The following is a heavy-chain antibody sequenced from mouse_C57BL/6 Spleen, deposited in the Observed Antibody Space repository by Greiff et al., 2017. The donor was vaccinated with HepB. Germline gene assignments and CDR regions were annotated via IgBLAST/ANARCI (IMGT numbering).Heavy chain of an antibody. V-gene: IGHV14-4*01. CDR2: IDPENGDT. J-gene: IGHJ4*01. CDR1: GFNIKDDY. CDR3: TASTGTTAVDY. D-gene: IGHD4-1*02. Sequence: EVQLQQSGAELVRPGASVKLSCTASGFNIKDDYMHWVKQRPEQGLEWIGWIDPENGDTEYASKFQGKATITADTSSTTAYLQRSSLTSEDTAVYYCTASTGTTAVDYWGQGTSVTVSS.